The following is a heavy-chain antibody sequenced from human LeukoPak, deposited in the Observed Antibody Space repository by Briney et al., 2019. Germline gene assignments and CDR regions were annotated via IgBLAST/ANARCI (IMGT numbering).Heavy chain of an antibody. CDR2: ISCHNGDT. Sequence: GASVKVSCKASGYTFTSNGITWVRQAPGQGLGWVGWISCHNGDTRYAQKFQGRVTVTKDTSTSTVYMELRSLRSDDTAVYYCARDGGTAGYSSGSDYWGQGTLVTVSS. D-gene: IGHD5-18*01. CDR3: ARDGGTAGYSSGSDY. CDR1: GYTFTSNG. V-gene: IGHV1-18*04. J-gene: IGHJ4*02.